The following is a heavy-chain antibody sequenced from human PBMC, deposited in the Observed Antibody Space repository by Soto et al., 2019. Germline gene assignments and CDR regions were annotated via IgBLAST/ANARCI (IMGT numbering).Heavy chain of an antibody. Sequence: PSETLSLTCAVYGGSFSGYYWTWIRQPPGTGLDWIGEINHSGSTNYNPSLKSRVTISVDTSKNQFSLKLTSVTAADTAVYYCATYYGSGSYFPDHYYNGMDVWGQGTTVTVSS. CDR1: GGSFSGYY. CDR2: INHSGST. D-gene: IGHD3-10*01. V-gene: IGHV4-34*01. J-gene: IGHJ6*02. CDR3: ATYYGSGSYFPDHYYNGMDV.